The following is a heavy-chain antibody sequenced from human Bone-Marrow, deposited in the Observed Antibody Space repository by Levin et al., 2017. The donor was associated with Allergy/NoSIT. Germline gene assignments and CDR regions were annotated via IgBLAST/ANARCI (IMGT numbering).Heavy chain of an antibody. V-gene: IGHV3-74*01. CDR1: GFSFGAFW. CDR2: ISSDGSTT. Sequence: SGGSLRLSCAASGFSFGAFWMHWVRQDPGKGLVWLSRISSDGSTTRYADSVKGRFSISRDNAKNTLYLQMNSLRVEDTALYYCARGTAGYYDGSGYYFPHDNDYGMDVWGQGTTVTVSS. D-gene: IGHD3-22*01. J-gene: IGHJ6*02. CDR3: ARGTAGYYDGSGYYFPHDNDYGMDV.